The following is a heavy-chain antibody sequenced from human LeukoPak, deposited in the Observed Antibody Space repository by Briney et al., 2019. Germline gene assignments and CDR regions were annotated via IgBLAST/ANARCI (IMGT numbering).Heavy chain of an antibody. Sequence: GGSLRLSCAVSGFTFSSYWMSWVRQAPGKGLEWVANIKQDGSEKYYVDSVKGRFTISRDNAKNSLYLQMNSLRAEDTAVYYCARDRDCSSTSCYFDAEYFQHWGQGTLVTVSS. CDR2: IKQDGSEK. CDR1: GFTFSSYW. CDR3: ARDRDCSSTSCYFDAEYFQH. V-gene: IGHV3-7*01. J-gene: IGHJ1*01. D-gene: IGHD2-2*01.